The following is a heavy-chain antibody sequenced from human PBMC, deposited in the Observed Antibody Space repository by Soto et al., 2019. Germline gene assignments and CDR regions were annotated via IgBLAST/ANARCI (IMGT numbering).Heavy chain of an antibody. V-gene: IGHV4-31*11. J-gene: IGHJ6*02. CDR2: IYYSGTT. CDR1: DSSISSGGYY. Sequence: PSETLSLTCAFSDSSISSGGYYWYWIRQHPGKGLEWIGYIYYSGTTYYNPSLKSRVTISVDTSKNQFSLKLSSVTAADTAVYYCAASCVACGGFNYYGMDVWGQGTTVTVSS. CDR3: AASCVACGGFNYYGMDV. D-gene: IGHD2-21*01.